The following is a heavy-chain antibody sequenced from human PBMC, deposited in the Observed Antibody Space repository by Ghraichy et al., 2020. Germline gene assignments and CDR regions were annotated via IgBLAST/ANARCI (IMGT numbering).Heavy chain of an antibody. CDR2: IYFSGST. D-gene: IGHD3-22*01. CDR1: GSSINSGNYY. CDR3: ARGRRLLVHETSETEDC. J-gene: IGHJ4*02. V-gene: IGHV4-31*03. Sequence: SETLSLTCTVSGSSINSGNYYWTWIRQHPGKGLEWIGHIYFSGSTSYNPSLKSRVSISVDTSKNQFSLKVNSVTAADTAVYYCARGRRLLVHETSETEDCWGQGTLVSVSS.